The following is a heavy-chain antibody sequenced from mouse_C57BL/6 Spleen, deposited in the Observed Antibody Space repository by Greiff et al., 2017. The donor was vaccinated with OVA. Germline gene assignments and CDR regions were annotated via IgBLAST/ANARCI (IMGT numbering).Heavy chain of an antibody. V-gene: IGHV1-22*01. CDR3: ARSGLPFYAMDY. Sequence: EVQLQESGPELVKPGASVKMSCKASGYTFTDYNMHWVKQSHGKSLEWIGYINPNNGGTSYNQKFKGKATLTVNKSSSTAYMELRSLTSEDSAVYYCARSGLPFYAMDYWGQGTSVTVSS. J-gene: IGHJ4*01. CDR1: GYTFTDYN. CDR2: INPNNGGT.